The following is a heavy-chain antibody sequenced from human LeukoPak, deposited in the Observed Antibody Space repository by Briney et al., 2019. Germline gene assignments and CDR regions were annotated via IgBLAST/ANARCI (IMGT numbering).Heavy chain of an antibody. CDR2: IYYSGST. D-gene: IGHD3-10*01. Sequence: SETLSLTCTVSGGSISSYYWSWIRQPPGKGLEWIGYIYYSGSTNYNPSPKSRVTISVDTSKNQFSLKLSSVTAADTAVYYCARDQSVRGADYGMDVWGKGTTVTVSS. V-gene: IGHV4-59*01. CDR3: ARDQSVRGADYGMDV. CDR1: GGSISSYY. J-gene: IGHJ6*04.